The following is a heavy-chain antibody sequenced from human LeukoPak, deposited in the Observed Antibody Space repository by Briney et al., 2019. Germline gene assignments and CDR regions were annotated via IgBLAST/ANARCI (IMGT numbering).Heavy chain of an antibody. J-gene: IGHJ4*02. CDR3: ARHVATVTTWDLYYFDY. D-gene: IGHD4-17*01. V-gene: IGHV4-39*01. CDR1: GGSIINSNYY. Sequence: SETLSLTCTVSGGSIINSNYYWAWMRQPPGKELEWIANIYYSGSTYYNPSLKSRVTISVDTSKNQFSLKLSSVTAADTAVYYCARHVATVTTWDLYYFDYWGQGTLVTVSS. CDR2: IYYSGST.